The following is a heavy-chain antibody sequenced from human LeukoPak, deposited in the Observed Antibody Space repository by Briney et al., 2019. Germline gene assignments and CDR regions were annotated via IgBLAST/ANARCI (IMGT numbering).Heavy chain of an antibody. D-gene: IGHD3-10*01. CDR1: GGSISTYY. Sequence: SETLSHTCTLSGGSISTYYWSWIRQPPGKGLEWIGYIYYSGSTNYNPSLKSRVTISVDTSKNQFSLKLSSVTAADTAVYYCARVGAPLLRGVNLVGGYNWFDPWGQGNLVTVSS. V-gene: IGHV4-59*01. CDR2: IYYSGST. J-gene: IGHJ5*02. CDR3: ARVGAPLLRGVNLVGGYNWFDP.